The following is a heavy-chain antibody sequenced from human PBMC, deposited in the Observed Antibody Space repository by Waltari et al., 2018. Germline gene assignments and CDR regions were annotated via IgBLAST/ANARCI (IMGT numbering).Heavy chain of an antibody. Sequence: EVRLVQSRPEVRKPGESLNHSCEASGYRFSTYWIGWVRQTPEKGLEWIGIIYPGDSDTRYSPSFQDQVAISVDKSINTAYLQWSSVQASDTALYYCARHKDNYYTAHNAFDVWGQGTMVTVSS. V-gene: IGHV5-51*01. D-gene: IGHD3-3*01. J-gene: IGHJ3*01. CDR1: GYRFSTYW. CDR2: IYPGDSDT. CDR3: ARHKDNYYTAHNAFDV.